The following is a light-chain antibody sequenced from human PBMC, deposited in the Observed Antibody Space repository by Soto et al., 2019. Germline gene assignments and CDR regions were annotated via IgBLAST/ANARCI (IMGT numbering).Light chain of an antibody. V-gene: IGKV1-5*01. J-gene: IGKJ2*01. CDR3: QQYNGYSGYT. CDR1: QSISSW. CDR2: DAS. Sequence: DIQMTQSPSTLSASVGDRVTITCRASQSISSWLAWYQQKPGRAPKLLIYDASRLESGVPSRFSGSRSGTELTLTISSLQPDDFATYYCQQYNGYSGYTFGQGTKLEIK.